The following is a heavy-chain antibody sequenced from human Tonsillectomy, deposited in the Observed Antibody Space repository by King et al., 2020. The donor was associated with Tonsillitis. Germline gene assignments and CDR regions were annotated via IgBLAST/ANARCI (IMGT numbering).Heavy chain of an antibody. CDR1: GGSISTHY. CDR3: ARGPPVIRWSGFDYGMDV. J-gene: IGHJ6*02. CDR2: VYSTGRT. Sequence: VQLQESGPGLVEPSETLSLTCTVSGGSISTHYWIWIRQPAGKGLEWIGRVYSTGRTIYNPSLQSRVTMSVDTSTNQFSLNLRSVTAADTAVYYCARGPPVIRWSGFDYGMDVWGQGTTVTVSS. D-gene: IGHD3-3*01. V-gene: IGHV4-4*07.